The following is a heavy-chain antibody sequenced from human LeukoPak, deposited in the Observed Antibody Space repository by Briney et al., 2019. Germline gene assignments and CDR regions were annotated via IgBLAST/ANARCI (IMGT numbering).Heavy chain of an antibody. V-gene: IGHV1-69*06. CDR2: IIPIFGTA. D-gene: IGHD6-13*01. J-gene: IGHJ4*02. CDR3: AASIAAAGTGYFDY. Sequence: ASEKVSCKDSGGTFSSYAISWARQAPGHGLEWMGGIIPIFGTANYAQKFQGRVTITADKSTSTAYMERSSLRSEDTAVYYCAASIAAAGTGYFDYWGQGTLVTVSS. CDR1: GGTFSSYA.